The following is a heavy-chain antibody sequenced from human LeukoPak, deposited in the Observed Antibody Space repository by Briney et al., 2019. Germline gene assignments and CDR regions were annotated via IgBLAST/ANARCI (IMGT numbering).Heavy chain of an antibody. V-gene: IGHV3-48*01. Sequence: GGSLRLSCVASGFSFSSYNMNWVRQAPGKGLEWVSYISSSSRTIYYADSMKGRFTISRDNVKNSLYLQMNSLRAEDTAVYYCARVGSTSYFDYWGQGTLVTVSS. D-gene: IGHD2-2*01. J-gene: IGHJ4*02. CDR3: ARVGSTSYFDY. CDR2: ISSSSRTI. CDR1: GFSFSSYN.